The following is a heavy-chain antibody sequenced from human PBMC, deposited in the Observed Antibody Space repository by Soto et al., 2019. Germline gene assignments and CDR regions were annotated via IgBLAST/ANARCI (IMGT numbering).Heavy chain of an antibody. Sequence: ASVKVSCKASGYTFTSYGISWVRQAPGQGLEWMGWISVYNGNTNYAQKLQGRVTMTRDTSTSTAYMELSSLRSEDTAVYYCARDMGYCSSTSCYNLNYYYYYMDVWGKGTTVTVSS. CDR2: ISVYNGNT. V-gene: IGHV1-18*01. J-gene: IGHJ6*03. D-gene: IGHD2-2*02. CDR3: ARDMGYCSSTSCYNLNYYYYYMDV. CDR1: GYTFTSYG.